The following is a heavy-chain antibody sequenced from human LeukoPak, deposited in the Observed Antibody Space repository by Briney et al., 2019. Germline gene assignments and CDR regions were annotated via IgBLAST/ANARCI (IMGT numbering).Heavy chain of an antibody. V-gene: IGHV3-30*18. CDR3: AKDRAGYASGSLMS. J-gene: IGHJ4*02. CDR2: ISYDATET. Sequence: GGSLRLSCAASGFTFSTYAMHWVRQAPGRELEWMAAISYDATETYYAGSVKGRFTISRDNSKKTLFLQMNGLTVGEAAVYYCAKDRAGYASGSLMSWGQGTLVTVSS. CDR1: GFTFSTYA. D-gene: IGHD3-10*01.